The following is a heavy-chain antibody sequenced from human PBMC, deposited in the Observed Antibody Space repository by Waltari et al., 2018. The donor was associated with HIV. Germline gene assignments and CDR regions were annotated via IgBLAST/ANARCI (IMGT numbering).Heavy chain of an antibody. D-gene: IGHD3-22*01. CDR1: GFTFSNYW. V-gene: IGHV3-7*01. CDR2: INEEGSGK. CDR3: VRSGDYGFKYDSSGQY. J-gene: IGHJ4*02. Sequence: EVQLVGSGGGLVQPGGSRRLSCAGSGFTFSNYWMSWVRQAPGKGLEWVANINEEGSGKNYVDSVKRRFTISRDNAKNSVVLQMNSLRAEDTAVYYCVRSGDYGFKYDSSGQYWGQGTLVTVSS.